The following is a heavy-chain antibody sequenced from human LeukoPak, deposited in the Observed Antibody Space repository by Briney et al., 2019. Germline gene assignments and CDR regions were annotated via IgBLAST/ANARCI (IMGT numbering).Heavy chain of an antibody. V-gene: IGHV3-30-3*01. CDR2: ISYDGSNK. D-gene: IGHD6-19*01. CDR1: GFTFSSYA. Sequence: PGGSLRLSCAASGFTFSSYAMHWVRQAPGKGLEWVAVISYDGSNKYYADSVKGRFTISRDNSKNTLYLQMNSLRAEDTAVYYCARGVSSGWYEYRGQGTLVTVSS. J-gene: IGHJ4*02. CDR3: ARGVSSGWYEY.